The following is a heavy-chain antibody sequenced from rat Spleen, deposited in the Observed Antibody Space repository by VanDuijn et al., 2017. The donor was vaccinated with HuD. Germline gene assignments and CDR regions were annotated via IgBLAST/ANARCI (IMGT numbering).Heavy chain of an antibody. CDR2: ISTGGGNT. CDR1: GFTFSNYY. D-gene: IGHD1-4*01. Sequence: EVQLVESGGGLVQPGRSMKLSCAASGFTFSNYYMAWVRQAPTKGLEWVASISTGGGNTYYRDSVKGRFTISRDNAKSTLYLQMDSLRSEDTATYFCTRPNYPGFNFFDYWGQGVMVTVSS. CDR3: TRPNYPGFNFFDY. J-gene: IGHJ2*01. V-gene: IGHV5-25*01.